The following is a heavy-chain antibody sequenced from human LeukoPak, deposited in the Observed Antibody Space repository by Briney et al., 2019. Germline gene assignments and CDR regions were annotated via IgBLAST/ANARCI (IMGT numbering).Heavy chain of an antibody. Sequence: PGGSLRLSCAASGFTFSSYWMSWVRQAPGKGLEWVANIKQDGSEKYYVDSVKGRFTISRDNAKNSLYLQMNSLRAEDTAVYYCARDGLYYYGSWSYQNYWGQGTLVTVSS. CDR2: IKQDGSEK. CDR1: GFTFSSYW. J-gene: IGHJ4*02. D-gene: IGHD3-10*01. V-gene: IGHV3-7*01. CDR3: ARDGLYYYGSWSYQNY.